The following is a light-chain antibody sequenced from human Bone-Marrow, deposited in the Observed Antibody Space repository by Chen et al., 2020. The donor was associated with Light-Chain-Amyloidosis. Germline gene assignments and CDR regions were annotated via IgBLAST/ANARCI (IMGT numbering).Light chain of an antibody. Sequence: SYVLTQPSSVSVAPGQTATIACGGNNIGSTSVHWYQQTPGQAPLLVVYDDSDRPSGIPERLSGATSGNTATLTISGGEAGDEAYYYCQVWDRGSDRPVFGGGTKLTVL. V-gene: IGLV3-21*02. CDR1: NIGSTS. CDR2: DDS. CDR3: QVWDRGSDRPV. J-gene: IGLJ3*02.